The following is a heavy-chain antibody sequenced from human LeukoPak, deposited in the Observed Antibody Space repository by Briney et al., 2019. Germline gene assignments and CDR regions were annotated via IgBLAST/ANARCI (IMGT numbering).Heavy chain of an antibody. Sequence: GGSLRLSCAASGFTFSSYNLNWVRQAPGEGLEWVSSISSSSSYIYYADSVKGRFTISRDNAKKSLYLQMNSLRAEDTAVYYCARDLLTGSGWFDPWGQGTLVTVSS. CDR2: ISSSSSYI. CDR3: ARDLLTGSGWFDP. D-gene: IGHD1-14*01. CDR1: GFTFSSYN. J-gene: IGHJ5*02. V-gene: IGHV3-21*01.